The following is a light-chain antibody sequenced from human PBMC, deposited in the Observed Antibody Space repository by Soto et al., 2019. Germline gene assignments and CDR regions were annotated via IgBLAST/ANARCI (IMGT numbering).Light chain of an antibody. CDR3: QTWGTGFRV. J-gene: IGLJ3*02. CDR2: LNSDGSH. V-gene: IGLV4-69*01. CDR1: SGHSSYA. Sequence: QSVLTQSPSASASLGASVKLTCTLSSGHSSYAIAWHQQQPEKGPRYLMKLNSDGSHSKGDGIPDRFSGSSSGAERYLTISRLQSEAEADYYCQTWGTGFRVFGGGTKLTVL.